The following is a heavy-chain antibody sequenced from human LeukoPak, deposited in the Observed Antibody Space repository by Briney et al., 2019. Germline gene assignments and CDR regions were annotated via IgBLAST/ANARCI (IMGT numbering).Heavy chain of an antibody. CDR2: ISGSGVST. D-gene: IGHD3-22*01. CDR3: AKDPPYYYDSSGYGGGAFDI. CDR1: GFTFSSYA. V-gene: IGHV3-23*01. J-gene: IGHJ3*02. Sequence: GGSLRLSCAASGFTFSSYAMSWVRQAPGKGLEWVSAISGSGVSTYYADSVKGRFTISRDNSRNTLYLQMNSLRAEDTAVYYCAKDPPYYYDSSGYGGGAFDIWGQGTMVTVSS.